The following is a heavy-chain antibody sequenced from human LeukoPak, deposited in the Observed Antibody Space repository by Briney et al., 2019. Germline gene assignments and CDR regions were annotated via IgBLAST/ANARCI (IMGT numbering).Heavy chain of an antibody. J-gene: IGHJ3*02. V-gene: IGHV3-20*04. CDR3: ARCSRSSTDCYSEFDI. CDR1: GFTFDEYG. CDR2: INWNGDST. Sequence: GGSLRLSCAASGFTFDEYGMSWVRQGPGKGLDWVSAINWNGDSTGYADSVRGRFTISRDNAKNSLYLQMNSLRAEDTALYYCARCSRSSTDCYSEFDIWGQGTMVSVSS. D-gene: IGHD2-2*02.